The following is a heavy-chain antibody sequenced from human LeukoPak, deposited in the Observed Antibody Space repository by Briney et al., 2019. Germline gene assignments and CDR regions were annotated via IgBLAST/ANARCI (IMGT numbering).Heavy chain of an antibody. V-gene: IGHV4-61*01. J-gene: IGHJ3*02. CDR3: ARKNDFEI. D-gene: IGHD2/OR15-2a*01. CDR2: IFYSGRT. Sequence: SETLSLTCTVSGDSITSISSYYWSWIRQPPGKGLEWIGCIFYSGRTYYNPSLKSRVTISVDLSKGQFSLRLTSVTAADTAVYYCARKNDFEIWGQGTLVTVSS. CDR1: GDSITSISSYY.